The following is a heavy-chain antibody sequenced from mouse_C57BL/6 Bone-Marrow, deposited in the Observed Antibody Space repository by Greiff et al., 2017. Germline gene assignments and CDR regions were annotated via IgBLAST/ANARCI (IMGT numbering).Heavy chain of an antibody. J-gene: IGHJ3*01. D-gene: IGHD1-1*01. V-gene: IGHV3-6*01. CDR3: ARENYCSGVWVAY. Sequence: EVQLQQSGPGLVKPSQSLSLTCSVTGYSITSGYYWNWIRQFPGNKLEWMGYISYDGSNNYNPSLKNRISITRDTSKNQFFLKLNSVTTEDTATYYCARENYCSGVWVAYWGQGTLVTVSA. CDR2: ISYDGSN. CDR1: GYSITSGYY.